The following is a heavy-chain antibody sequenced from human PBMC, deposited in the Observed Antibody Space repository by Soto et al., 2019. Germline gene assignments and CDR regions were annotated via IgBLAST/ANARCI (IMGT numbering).Heavy chain of an antibody. CDR2: INHSGST. Sequence: SETLSLTCAVYGGSFSGYYWSWIRQPPGKGLEWIGEINHSGSTNYNPSLKSRVTISVDTSKNQFSLKPSSVTAADTAVYYCARGYYDSSGLIYFQHWGQGTLVTVSS. J-gene: IGHJ1*01. CDR3: ARGYYDSSGLIYFQH. CDR1: GGSFSGYY. D-gene: IGHD3-22*01. V-gene: IGHV4-34*01.